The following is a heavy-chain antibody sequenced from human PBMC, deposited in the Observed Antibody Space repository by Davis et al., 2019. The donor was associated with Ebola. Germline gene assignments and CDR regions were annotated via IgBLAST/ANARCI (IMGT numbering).Heavy chain of an antibody. CDR2: INHSGST. CDR3: AIAGKQQLVLAY. V-gene: IGHV4-34*01. D-gene: IGHD6-13*01. J-gene: IGHJ4*02. Sequence: PSETLSLTSAVYGGSFSGYYWSWIRQPPGKGLERIGEINHSGSTNYNPSLKSRVTISVDTSKNQFSLKLSSVTAADTAVYYCAIAGKQQLVLAYWGQGTLVTVSS. CDR1: GGSFSGYY.